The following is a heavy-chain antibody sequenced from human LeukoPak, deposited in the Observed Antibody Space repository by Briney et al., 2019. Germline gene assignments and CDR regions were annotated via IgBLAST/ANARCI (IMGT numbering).Heavy chain of an antibody. V-gene: IGHV1-69*01. CDR2: IIPIFGTA. J-gene: IGHJ4*02. D-gene: IGHD6-19*01. CDR3: AGSGYSSGWYAY. CDR1: GGTFSSYA. Sequence: SVTVSCKASGGTFSSYAISWVRQAPGQGLGWMGGIIPIFGTANYAQKFQGRVTITADESTSTAYMELSSLKSEDTAVYYCAGSGYSSGWYAYWGQGTLVTVSS.